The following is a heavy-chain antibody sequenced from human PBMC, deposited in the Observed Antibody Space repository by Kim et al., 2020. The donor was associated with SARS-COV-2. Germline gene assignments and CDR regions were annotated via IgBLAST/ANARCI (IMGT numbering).Heavy chain of an antibody. V-gene: IGHV4-39*02. CDR1: GGSISSSSYY. CDR3: AREDRGSYGPYYGMDV. Sequence: SETLSLTCTVSGGSISSSSYYWGWIRQPPGKGLEWIGSIYYSGSTYYNPSLKSRVTISVDTSKNQFSLKLSSVTAADTAVYYCAREDRGSYGPYYGMDVWGQGTTVTVSS. J-gene: IGHJ6*02. D-gene: IGHD5-18*01. CDR2: IYYSGST.